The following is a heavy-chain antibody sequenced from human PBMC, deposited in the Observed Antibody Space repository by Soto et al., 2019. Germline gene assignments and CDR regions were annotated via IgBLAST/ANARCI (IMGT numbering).Heavy chain of an antibody. CDR3: ARDRYNYDILTGDSNDAFDI. CDR1: GGSISSGGYY. V-gene: IGHV4-31*03. J-gene: IGHJ3*02. D-gene: IGHD3-9*01. CDR2: IYYSGST. Sequence: QVQLQESGPGLVKPSQTLSLTCTVSGGSISSGGYYWSWIRQHPGKGLEWIGYIYYSGSTYYNPSLKSRVTISVDTSKNQFALKLSSVTAADTAVYYCARDRYNYDILTGDSNDAFDIWGQGTMVTVSS.